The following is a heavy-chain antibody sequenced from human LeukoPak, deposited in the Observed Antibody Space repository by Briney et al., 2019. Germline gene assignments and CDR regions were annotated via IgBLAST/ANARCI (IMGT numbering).Heavy chain of an antibody. Sequence: GGSLWLSCAVSGITLSKYGMSWVRQAPGKGLEWGGGLSGSGGGTNYADSVQGRFTISRDNPQNTLYLQMNSLRAEDTAVYFCAKRSVLILVCLVGFHKEAYYFDSWGQGALVTVSS. CDR2: LSGSGGGT. D-gene: IGHD2-21*01. V-gene: IGHV3-23*01. J-gene: IGHJ4*02. CDR1: GITLSKYG. CDR3: AKRSVLILVCLVGFHKEAYYFDS.